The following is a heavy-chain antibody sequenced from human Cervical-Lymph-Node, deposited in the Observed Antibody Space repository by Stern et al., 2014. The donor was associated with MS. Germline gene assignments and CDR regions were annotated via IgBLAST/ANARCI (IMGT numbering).Heavy chain of an antibody. J-gene: IGHJ6*02. CDR2: IHSDSSM. CDR3: ARDDYVSIMGLYFYAMDV. CDR1: GFTFGSYS. Sequence: EVQLVESGGGLVKPGGSLRLACAASGFTFGSYSLNWVRQSPGKGLEWVASIHSDSSMYNAQSVRGRFTVSRNNAKNSLYLQMNSLRAEDTAVYYCARDDYVSIMGLYFYAMDVWGQGTTVIVSS. D-gene: IGHD4-17*01. V-gene: IGHV3-21*02.